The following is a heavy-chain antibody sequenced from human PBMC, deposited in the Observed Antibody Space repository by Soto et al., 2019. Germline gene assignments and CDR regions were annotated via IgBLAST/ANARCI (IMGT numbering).Heavy chain of an antibody. J-gene: IGHJ6*02. D-gene: IGHD2-15*01. CDR2: IDPSDSYT. Sequence: ISWVRQMPGKGLEWMGRIDPSDSYTNYSPSFQGHVTISADKSISTAYLQWSSLKASDTAMYYCATRYCSGGSCYGNYYYGMDVWGQGTTVTVSS. CDR3: ATRYCSGGSCYGNYYYGMDV. V-gene: IGHV5-10-1*01.